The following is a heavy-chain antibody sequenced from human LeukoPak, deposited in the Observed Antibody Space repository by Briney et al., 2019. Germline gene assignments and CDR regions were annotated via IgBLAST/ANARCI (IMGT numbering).Heavy chain of an antibody. D-gene: IGHD3-10*01. V-gene: IGHV3-21*01. J-gene: IGHJ4*02. CDR3: ASTTMVRGVIIKETPDY. Sequence: GGSLRLSCAASGFTFSSYSMNWVRQAPGKGLEWVSSISSSSSYIYYADSVKGRFTISRDNAKNSLYLQMNSLRAEDTAVYYCASTTMVRGVIIKETPDYWGQGTLVTVSS. CDR2: ISSSSSYI. CDR1: GFTFSSYS.